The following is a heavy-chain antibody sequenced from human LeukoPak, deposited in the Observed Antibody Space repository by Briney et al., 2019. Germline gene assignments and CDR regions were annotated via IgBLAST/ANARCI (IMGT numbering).Heavy chain of an antibody. V-gene: IGHV3-48*01. J-gene: IGHJ4*02. CDR3: ARDDQYDSGGYYPVHEFDY. CDR1: GFTFSSYS. D-gene: IGHD3-22*01. CDR2: ISSSSSTI. Sequence: GGSLRLSCAASGFTFSSYSVNWVRQAPGKGLEWVSYISSSSSTIYYADSVKGRFTISRDNAKNSLYLQMNSLRAEDTAVYYCARDDQYDSGGYYPVHEFDYWGQGTLVTVSS.